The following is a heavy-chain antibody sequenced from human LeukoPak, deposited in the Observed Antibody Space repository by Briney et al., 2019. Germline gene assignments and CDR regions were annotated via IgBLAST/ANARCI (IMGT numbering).Heavy chain of an antibody. D-gene: IGHD4-17*01. V-gene: IGHV3-7*01. CDR2: IKQDGSEK. J-gene: IGHJ4*02. CDR3: AKGGATVIDY. Sequence: GGSLRLSCAASEFTFSSYWMSWVRQAPGKGLEWVANIKQDGSEKYYVDSVKGRFTISRDNAKNTLYLQMNSLRAEDTAVYYCAKGGATVIDYWGQGTLVTVSS. CDR1: EFTFSSYW.